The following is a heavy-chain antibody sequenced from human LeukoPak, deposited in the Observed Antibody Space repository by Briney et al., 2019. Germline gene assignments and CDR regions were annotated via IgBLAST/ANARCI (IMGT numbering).Heavy chain of an antibody. CDR2: IIPILGIA. CDR3: ARDRQDVSVDY. CDR1: GGTFSSYA. V-gene: IGHV1-69*04. Sequence: SVKVSCKASGGTFSSYAISWVRQAPGQGLEWMGRIIPILGIANYAQKFQGRATITADKSTSTAYMELSSLRSEDTAVYYCARDRQDVSVDYWGQGTLVTVSS. D-gene: IGHD6-6*01. J-gene: IGHJ4*02.